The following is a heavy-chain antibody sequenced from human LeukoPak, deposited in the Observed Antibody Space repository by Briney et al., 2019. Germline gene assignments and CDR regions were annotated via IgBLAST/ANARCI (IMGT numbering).Heavy chain of an antibody. J-gene: IGHJ6*03. CDR2: IYYSGST. Sequence: ASETLSLTCTVSGGSISSYYWSWIRQPPGKGLEWIGYIYYSGSTNYNPSLKSRVTISVDTSKNRFSLKLRSVTAADTAVYYCARTTTVRGTYYMDVWGKGTTVTVSS. CDR3: ARTTTVRGTYYMDV. CDR1: GGSISSYY. V-gene: IGHV4-59*01. D-gene: IGHD3-10*01.